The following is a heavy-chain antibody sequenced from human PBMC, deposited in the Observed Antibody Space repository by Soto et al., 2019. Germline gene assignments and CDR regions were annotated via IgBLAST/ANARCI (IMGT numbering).Heavy chain of an antibody. Sequence: QVQLVQSGAEVKKPGASVKLSCRASGNIFTSHYMHWIRQAPGQGLEWMGFIAPTVGSTTNAQKFQGRFTMTRDTSSTSVYMELGSLVSEDTAMYYCASEKGGFDIWGQGTVVTVSS. J-gene: IGHJ3*02. CDR2: IAPTVGST. CDR3: ASEKGGFDI. V-gene: IGHV1-46*01. D-gene: IGHD2-15*01. CDR1: GNIFTSHY.